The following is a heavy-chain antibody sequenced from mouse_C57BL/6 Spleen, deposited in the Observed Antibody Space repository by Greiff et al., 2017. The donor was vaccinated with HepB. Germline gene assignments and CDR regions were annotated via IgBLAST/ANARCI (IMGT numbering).Heavy chain of an antibody. CDR2: INPSTGGT. D-gene: IGHD3-1*01. J-gene: IGHJ3*01. V-gene: IGHV1-42*01. CDR1: GYSFTGYY. CDR3: ERGEGHAGLAY. Sequence: VQLQQSGPELVKPGASVKISCKASGYSFTGYYMNWVKQSPEKSLEWIGEINPSTGGTTSNQKFKAKATLTVDKSSSTAYMQLTSLTSEDSAVYYCERGEGHAGLAYWGQGTLVTVSA.